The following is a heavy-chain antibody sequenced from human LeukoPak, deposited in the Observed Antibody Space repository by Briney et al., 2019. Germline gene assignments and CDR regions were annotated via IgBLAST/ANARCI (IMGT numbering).Heavy chain of an antibody. CDR1: GYSLTSDW. CDR2: IYPGDSDT. V-gene: IGHV5-51*01. Sequence: GESLKISCKGSGYSLTSDWIGWVRQVPGKGLECMGIIYPGDSDTRYSPSFQGQVTISADKSSSTAYLQWSSLKASDTAMYYCARRHSSGSNWFDPWGQGTLVTVSP. D-gene: IGHD6-19*01. CDR3: ARRHSSGSNWFDP. J-gene: IGHJ5*02.